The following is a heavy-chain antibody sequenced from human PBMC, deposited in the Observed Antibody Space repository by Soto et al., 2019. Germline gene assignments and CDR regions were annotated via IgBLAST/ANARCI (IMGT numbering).Heavy chain of an antibody. CDR1: GGSIRSNNW. V-gene: IGHV4-4*02. CDR3: ARVYSGSYSDY. D-gene: IGHD1-26*01. Sequence: QVQLQESGPGLVKPSGTLSLTCAVSGGSIRSNNWWSWVRQPPGKGLEWIGEIFHSGSTHYNPSLNTRXTXSXXKSKNQFSLKLSSVTAADTAVYYCARVYSGSYSDYWGQGTLVTVSS. CDR2: IFHSGST. J-gene: IGHJ4*02.